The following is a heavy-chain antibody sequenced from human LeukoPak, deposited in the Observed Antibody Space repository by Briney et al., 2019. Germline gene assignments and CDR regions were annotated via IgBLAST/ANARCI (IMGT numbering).Heavy chain of an antibody. CDR2: ISGSGGST. CDR3: ATSDPYSTSCYGFSGWFDP. V-gene: IGHV3-23*01. J-gene: IGHJ5*02. Sequence: PGGSLRLSCAASGFTFSSYVMSWVRQAPGKGLEWVSVISGSGGSTYYADSVKGRFTISRDNSKNTLYLQMNSLRAEDTAVYYCATSDPYSTSCYGFSGWFDPWGQGTLVTVSS. CDR1: GFTFSSYV. D-gene: IGHD2-2*01.